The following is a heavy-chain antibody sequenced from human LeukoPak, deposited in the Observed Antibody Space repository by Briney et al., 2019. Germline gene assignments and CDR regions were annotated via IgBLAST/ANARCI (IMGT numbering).Heavy chain of an antibody. CDR1: GFTVSSNY. CDR3: ARDEMRDTVATMTNYYYYGMDV. CDR2: IYTGGTT. J-gene: IGHJ6*02. Sequence: PGGSLRLSCAASGFTVSSNYMSWVRQAPGKGLEWVSIIYTGGTTYYADSVKGRFTISRDNSKNTLYLQMNSLRAEDTAVYYCARDEMRDTVATMTNYYYYGMDVWGQGTTVTVSS. D-gene: IGHD5-12*01. V-gene: IGHV3-66*01.